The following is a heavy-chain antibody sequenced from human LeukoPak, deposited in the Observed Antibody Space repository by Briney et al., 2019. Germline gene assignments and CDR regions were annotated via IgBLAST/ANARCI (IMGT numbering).Heavy chain of an antibody. CDR2: IIPIFGTA. D-gene: IGHD1-14*01. Sequence: SVKVSCKASGGTFSSYAISWVRQAPGQGLEWMGGIIPIFGTANYAQKFQGRVTITADESTSTAYMELSSLRSEDTAVYYCARGRLPLTTLTGMDYWRQGTLVTVSS. V-gene: IGHV1-69*01. J-gene: IGHJ4*02. CDR1: GGTFSSYA. CDR3: ARGRLPLTTLTGMDY.